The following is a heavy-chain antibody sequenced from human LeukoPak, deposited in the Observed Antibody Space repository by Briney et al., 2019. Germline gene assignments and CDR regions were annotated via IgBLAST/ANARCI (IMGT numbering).Heavy chain of an antibody. J-gene: IGHJ4*02. D-gene: IGHD1-26*01. CDR1: GGSFSGYY. V-gene: IGHV4-4*09. Sequence: SETLSLTCAVYGGSFSGYYWSWIRQPPGKGLEWIGYIYTSGSTNYNPSLKSRVTISVDTSKNQFSLKLSSVTAADTAVYYCARHKGGRYSGSYLDYWGQATLVTVSS. CDR2: IYTSGST. CDR3: ARHKGGRYSGSYLDY.